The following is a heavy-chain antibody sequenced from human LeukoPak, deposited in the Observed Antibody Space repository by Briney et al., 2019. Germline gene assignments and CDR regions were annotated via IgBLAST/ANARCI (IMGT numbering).Heavy chain of an antibody. D-gene: IGHD2-15*01. J-gene: IGHJ4*02. CDR1: GYSFTSYW. CDR3: ARPSYCSGGTCHSGEQDY. V-gene: IGHV5-51*01. Sequence: PGESLKISCKGSGYSFTSYWIGWVRQMPGKGLEWMGIIYPSDSDTRYSPSFQGQVTISVDKSISTAYLQWSSLKASDTAMYYCARPSYCSGGTCHSGEQDYWGQGTLVSVSS. CDR2: IYPSDSDT.